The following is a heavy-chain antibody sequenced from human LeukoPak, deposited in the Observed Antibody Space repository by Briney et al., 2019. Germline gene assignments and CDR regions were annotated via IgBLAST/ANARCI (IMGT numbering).Heavy chain of an antibody. CDR3: TTEGLLLRVTRHPPFDP. Sequence: GGSLRLSCAASGFTFSNAWMSWVRQAPGKGLEWVGRIKSKTDGGTTDYAAPVKGRFTISRDDSKNTLYLQMNSLKTEDTAVYYCTTEGLLLRVTRHPPFDPWGQGTLVTVSS. V-gene: IGHV3-15*01. CDR1: GFTFSNAW. D-gene: IGHD3-22*01. CDR2: IKSKTDGGTT. J-gene: IGHJ5*02.